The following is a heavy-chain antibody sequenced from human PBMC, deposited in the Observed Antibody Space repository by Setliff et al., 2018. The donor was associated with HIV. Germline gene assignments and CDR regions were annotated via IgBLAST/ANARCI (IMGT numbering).Heavy chain of an antibody. V-gene: IGHV4-34*01. CDR2: INHSGGT. Sequence: PSETLSLTCAVYGRSFSGYYWNWIRQSQGKGLEWIGEINHSGGTNYNTSLKSRVTMSIDTSKNQFSMNVSSVTAGDTAVYYCAGGWGYDGFDFWGQGTMVTVSS. CDR1: GRSFSGYY. D-gene: IGHD7-27*01. J-gene: IGHJ3*01. CDR3: AGGWGYDGFDF.